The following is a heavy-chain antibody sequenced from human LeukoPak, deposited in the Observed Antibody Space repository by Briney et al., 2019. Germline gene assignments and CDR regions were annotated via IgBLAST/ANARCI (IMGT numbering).Heavy chain of an antibody. CDR2: IWYDGSNK. CDR1: GFTFSDYG. CDR3: ARDWTLNY. V-gene: IGHV3-30*19. Sequence: PGGSLRLSCAASGFTFSDYGMHWVRQAPGKGLEWVAVIWYDGSNKYYADSVKDRLTISRDNSQNTLYLQLNSLRAEDTAVYYCARDWTLNYWGQGTLVTVSS. J-gene: IGHJ4*02. D-gene: IGHD3/OR15-3a*01.